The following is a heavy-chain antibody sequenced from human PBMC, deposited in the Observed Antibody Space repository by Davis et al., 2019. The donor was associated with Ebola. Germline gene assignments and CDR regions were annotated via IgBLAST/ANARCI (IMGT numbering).Heavy chain of an antibody. CDR1: GYTFTSYY. V-gene: IGHV1-46*01. CDR2: INPSGGST. CDR3: ARVVTIFGVSTHYGMDV. D-gene: IGHD3-3*01. Sequence: AASVKVSCKASGYTFTSYYMHWVRQAPGQGLEWMGIINPSGGSTSYAQKFQGRVTMTRDTSTSTAYMELSSLRSEDTAVYYCARVVTIFGVSTHYGMDVWGQGTTVAVSS. J-gene: IGHJ6*02.